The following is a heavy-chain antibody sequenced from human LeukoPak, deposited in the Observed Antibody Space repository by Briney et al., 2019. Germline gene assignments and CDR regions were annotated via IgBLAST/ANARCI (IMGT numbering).Heavy chain of an antibody. J-gene: IGHJ5*02. CDR2: IYYSGST. D-gene: IGHD3-9*01. Sequence: SETLSLTCTVSGDSISSNSYYWGWIRQPPGKGLEWIGSIYYSGSTYYNPSLKSRVTISVDTSKNQFSLKLSSVTAADTAVYYCARDPYYDILTGENWFDPWGQGTLVTVSS. CDR1: GDSISSNSYY. V-gene: IGHV4-39*07. CDR3: ARDPYYDILTGENWFDP.